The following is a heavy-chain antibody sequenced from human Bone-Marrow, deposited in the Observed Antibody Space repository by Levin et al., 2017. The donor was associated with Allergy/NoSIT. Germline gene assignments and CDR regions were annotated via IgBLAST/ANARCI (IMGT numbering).Heavy chain of an antibody. CDR3: TTLTMGQARHYQYYYMDV. CDR1: AFTFKSAW. Sequence: GGSLRLSCAASAFTFKSAWMSWVRQAPGKGLEWVGRIRSKPDGGTSDYAAPVKGRFTISRDDSKNTLYLQMNSLKADDTAVYYCTTLTMGQARHYQYYYMDVWGKGTTVTVSS. CDR2: IRSKPDGGTS. V-gene: IGHV3-15*01. D-gene: IGHD3-10*01. J-gene: IGHJ6*03.